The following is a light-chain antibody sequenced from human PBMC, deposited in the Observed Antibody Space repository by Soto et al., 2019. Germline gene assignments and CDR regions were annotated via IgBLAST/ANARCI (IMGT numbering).Light chain of an antibody. J-gene: IGKJ5*01. CDR3: QQSYSTLPT. CDR2: GAS. Sequence: MTQSPATLSLSPGERATLSCRASQSVRNNLAWYQQKPGQAPRLLIYGASTRATGIPARFSGSGSGTDFTLTISSLQPEDFATYYCQQSYSTLPTFGQGTRLEIK. V-gene: IGKV3-15*01. CDR1: QSVRNN.